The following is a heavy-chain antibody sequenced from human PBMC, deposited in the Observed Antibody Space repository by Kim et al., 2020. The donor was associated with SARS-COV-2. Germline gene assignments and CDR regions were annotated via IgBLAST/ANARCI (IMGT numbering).Heavy chain of an antibody. D-gene: IGHD5-18*01. CDR2: ISYDGSNK. V-gene: IGHV3-30*18. Sequence: GGSLRLSCAASGFTFSSYGMHWVRQATGKGLEWVAVISYDGSNKYYADSVKGRFTISRDNSKNTLYLQMNSLRAEDTAVYYCAKEKLKDTAMVLYYYYYGTNIWGQGTTVTVSS. J-gene: IGHJ6*02. CDR3: AKEKLKDTAMVLYYYYYGTNI. CDR1: GFTFSSYG.